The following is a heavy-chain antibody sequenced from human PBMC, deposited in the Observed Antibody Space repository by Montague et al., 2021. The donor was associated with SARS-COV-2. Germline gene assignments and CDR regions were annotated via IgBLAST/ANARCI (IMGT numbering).Heavy chain of an antibody. CDR1: GGSFSRYF. CDR3: VGAHNEYYFDY. V-gene: IGHV4-34*01. CDR2: ISPTGST. D-gene: IGHD3-16*01. J-gene: IGHJ4*02. Sequence: SETLSLTCDVYGGSFSRYFWSWIRQPPGRGPELIGHISPTGSTRYNPSLDSRVTISLDTSKSRLSLELTSVTVADTSIYFCVGAHNEYYFDYWGQGTTVSVSS.